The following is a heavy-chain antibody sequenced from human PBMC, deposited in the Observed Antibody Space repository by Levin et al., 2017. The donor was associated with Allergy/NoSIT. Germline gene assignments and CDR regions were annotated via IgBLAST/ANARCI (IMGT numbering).Heavy chain of an antibody. V-gene: IGHV1-8*01. CDR2: VNPSISQT. CDR1: GYSFTDYD. D-gene: IGHD1-26*01. J-gene: IGHJ6*02. CDR3: ATSPGSANYFYYGLDV. Sequence: GGSLRLSCKASGYSFTDYDINWVRQAPGQGLEWMGWVNPSISQTGYAQKFEGRVSMTSDTSKNTAYMELSSLTSDDTAVYYCATSPGSANYFYYGLDVWGQGTTVTVSS.